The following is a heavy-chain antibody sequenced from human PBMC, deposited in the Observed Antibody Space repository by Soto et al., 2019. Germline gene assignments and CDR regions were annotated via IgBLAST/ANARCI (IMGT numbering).Heavy chain of an antibody. J-gene: IGHJ4*02. CDR2: IYHSGTT. V-gene: IGHV4-30-2*01. CDR1: GGSISSGGYS. D-gene: IGHD3-22*01. Sequence: QLQLQESGSGLVKPSQTLSLTCAVSGGSISSGGYSWSWIRQPPGKGLEWIGYIYHSGTTYYNPYLKSRVTISIDTSKNQFSLKLRSVTAADTAMYYCARGHDSGDCWGQGTLVTVSS. CDR3: ARGHDSGDC.